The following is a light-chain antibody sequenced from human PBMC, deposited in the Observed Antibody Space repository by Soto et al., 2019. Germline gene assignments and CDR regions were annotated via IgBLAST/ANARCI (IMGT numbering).Light chain of an antibody. CDR3: QQYNNWPWT. V-gene: IGKV3-15*01. J-gene: IGKJ1*01. CDR1: QSVYSN. Sequence: EIVMTQSPATLSVSPGERATLSCRASQSVYSNLAWYQQKPGQAPRLLIYGASTRATGIPARFSGSGSGTEFTLTISSLQSEDFVVYYCQQYNNWPWTFGQGTKVDI. CDR2: GAS.